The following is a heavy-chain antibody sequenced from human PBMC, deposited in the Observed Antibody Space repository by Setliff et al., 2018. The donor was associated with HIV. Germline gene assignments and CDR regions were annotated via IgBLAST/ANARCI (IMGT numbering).Heavy chain of an antibody. D-gene: IGHD3-10*01. J-gene: IGHJ4*02. V-gene: IGHV4-61*09. Sequence: SETLSLTCTVSGGSISSGNYYWSWIRQPAGKGLEWIGHIYTSGSTNYNPSLKSRVTISVDTSKNQFSLKLSSVTAADTAVYYCTGDYNSGSNRFDYWGQGTPVTVSS. CDR3: TGDYNSGSNRFDY. CDR1: GGSISSGNYY. CDR2: IYTSGST.